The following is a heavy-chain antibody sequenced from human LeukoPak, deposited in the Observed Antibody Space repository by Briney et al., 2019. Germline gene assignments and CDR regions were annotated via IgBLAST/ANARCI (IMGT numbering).Heavy chain of an antibody. Sequence: ASVKVSCKASGYTFTSNYIHWVRQAPGQGLEWMGMIYPRDGSTSYAQKFQGRVTVTRDTSTSTVHMELSGLRSEDTAVYYCASLEDGYAPRDYWGQGTLVTVSS. D-gene: IGHD5-24*01. V-gene: IGHV1-46*01. CDR1: GYTFTSNY. CDR3: ASLEDGYAPRDY. CDR2: IYPRDGST. J-gene: IGHJ4*02.